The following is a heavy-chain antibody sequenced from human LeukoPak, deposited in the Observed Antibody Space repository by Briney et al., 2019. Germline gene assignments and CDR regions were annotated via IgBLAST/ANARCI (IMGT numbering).Heavy chain of an antibody. J-gene: IGHJ4*02. CDR2: IWYDGSNK. D-gene: IGHD3-22*01. CDR3: TRGPGYHDSSYLDY. V-gene: IGHV3-33*01. CDR1: GFTFSSYC. Sequence: GGSLRLSCAASGFTFSSYCMHWVRQAPGQGLEWVAVIWYDGSNKYYADSVKGRFTISRDNSKNTLYLQMNSLRAEDTAVYYCTRGPGYHDSSYLDYWGQGTLVTVSS.